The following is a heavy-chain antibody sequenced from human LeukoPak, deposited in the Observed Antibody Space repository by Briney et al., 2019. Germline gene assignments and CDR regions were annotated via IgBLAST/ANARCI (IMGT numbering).Heavy chain of an antibody. CDR3: ASRHYHDSSGYYPTDY. CDR2: IYPGDSDT. V-gene: IGHV5-51*01. J-gene: IGHJ4*02. D-gene: IGHD3-22*01. Sequence: GASLKISCKGTGYSFTSYWIGWVRQLPGKGLEWMGIIYPGDSDTRYSPSFQGQVTISADKSISTAYLQWSSLKAPDTAMYYCASRHYHDSSGYYPTDYWGQGTLVTVSS. CDR1: GYSFTSYW.